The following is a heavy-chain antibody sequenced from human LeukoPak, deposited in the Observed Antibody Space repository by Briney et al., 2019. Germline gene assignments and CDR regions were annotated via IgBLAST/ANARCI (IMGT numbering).Heavy chain of an antibody. CDR3: VRKWVRGAISTDY. D-gene: IGHD3-10*01. CDR1: GYTFTGYY. J-gene: IGHJ4*02. Sequence: ASVEVSCKASGYTFTGYYMHWVRQAPGQGLEWMGWINPNSGGTNYAQKFQGRVTMTRDTSISTAYMELSRLRSDDTAMYYCVRKWVRGAISTDYWGQGTLVTVSS. V-gene: IGHV1-2*02. CDR2: INPNSGGT.